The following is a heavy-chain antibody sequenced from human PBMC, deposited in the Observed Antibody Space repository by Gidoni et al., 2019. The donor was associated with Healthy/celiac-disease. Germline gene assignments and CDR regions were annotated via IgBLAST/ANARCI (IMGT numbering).Heavy chain of an antibody. V-gene: IGHV3-30*18. J-gene: IGHJ3*02. CDR3: AKGEWLRLEGLNDAFDI. CDR1: GLTFNSYG. D-gene: IGHD5-12*01. CDR2: ISHYGSNK. Sequence: QVQLVESGGGVVQPGRSLRLSCEASGLTFNSYGMHWVRQAPGTGLKWVAVISHYGSNKYYADSVKGRFTISRDNSKNTLYLQMNSLRAEDTALYYCAKGEWLRLEGLNDAFDIWGQGTMVTVSS.